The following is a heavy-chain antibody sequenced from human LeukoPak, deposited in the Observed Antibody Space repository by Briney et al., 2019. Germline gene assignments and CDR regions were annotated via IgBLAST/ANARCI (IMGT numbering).Heavy chain of an antibody. D-gene: IGHD2-15*01. CDR2: FDPEDGET. CDR1: GYTLTELS. Sequence: GASVKVSCKVSGYTLTELSMHWVRQAPGKGLEWMGGFDPEDGETIYAQKFQGRVTMTEDTSTDTAYMELSSLRSEDTAVYYCATVAVYTRDLLVEDAFEIWGQGTMVTVSS. V-gene: IGHV1-24*01. CDR3: ATVAVYTRDLLVEDAFEI. J-gene: IGHJ3*02.